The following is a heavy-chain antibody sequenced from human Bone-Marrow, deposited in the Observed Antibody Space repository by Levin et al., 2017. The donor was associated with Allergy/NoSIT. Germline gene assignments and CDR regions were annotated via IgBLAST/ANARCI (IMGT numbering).Heavy chain of an antibody. V-gene: IGHV3-15*01. CDR3: TTVDRNWNYITTYYYMDV. CDR2: IKSKTDGGTT. J-gene: IGHJ6*03. Sequence: PGGSLRLSCAASGFTFSNAWMSWVRQAPGKGLEWVGRIKSKTDGGTTDYAAPVKGRFTISRDDSKNTLYLQMNSLKTEDTAVYYCTTVDRNWNYITTYYYMDVWGKGTTVTVSS. D-gene: IGHD1-7*01. CDR1: GFTFSNAW.